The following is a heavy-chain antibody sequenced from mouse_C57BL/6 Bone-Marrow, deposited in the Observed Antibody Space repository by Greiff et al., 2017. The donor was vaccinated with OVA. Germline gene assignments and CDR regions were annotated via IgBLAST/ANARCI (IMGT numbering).Heavy chain of an antibody. CDR2: IYPGNSDT. CDR1: GYTFTSYW. J-gene: IGHJ1*03. D-gene: IGHD1-1*01. Sequence: EVQLQQSGTVLARPGASVKMSCKTSGYTFTSYWMHWVKQRPGQGLEWIGAIYPGNSDTSYNQKFKGKAKLTAVTSASTAYMELSSLTNEDSAVYYCSRSITTVVEDWYFDVWGTGTTVTVSS. CDR3: SRSITTVVEDWYFDV. V-gene: IGHV1-5*01.